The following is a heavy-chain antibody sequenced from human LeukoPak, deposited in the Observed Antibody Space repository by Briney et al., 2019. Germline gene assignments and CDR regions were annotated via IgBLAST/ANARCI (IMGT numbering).Heavy chain of an antibody. CDR2: INPNSGGT. D-gene: IGHD5-12*01. Sequence: ASVKVSCKASGYTFTGYYMHLVRQAAGQGLEWMGWINPNSGGTNYAQKFQGRVTMTRDTSISTAYMELSRLRSDDTAVYYCARIPRRDGYNYGAFDIWGQGTMVTVSS. CDR3: ARIPRRDGYNYGAFDI. CDR1: GYTFTGYY. V-gene: IGHV1-2*02. J-gene: IGHJ3*02.